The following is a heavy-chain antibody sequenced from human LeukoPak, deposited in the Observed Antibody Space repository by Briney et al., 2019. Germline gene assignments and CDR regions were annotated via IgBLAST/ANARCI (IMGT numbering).Heavy chain of an antibody. J-gene: IGHJ6*02. D-gene: IGHD6-13*01. Sequence: GGSLRLSCAASGFTFSDYYMSWLRQAPGKGLEWVSYISSSGSTIYYADSVKGRFTISRDNAKNSLYLQMNSLRAEDTAVYCCARAPAAAGFYYYYGMDVWGQGTTVTVSS. V-gene: IGHV3-11*01. CDR1: GFTFSDYY. CDR3: ARAPAAAGFYYYYGMDV. CDR2: ISSSGSTI.